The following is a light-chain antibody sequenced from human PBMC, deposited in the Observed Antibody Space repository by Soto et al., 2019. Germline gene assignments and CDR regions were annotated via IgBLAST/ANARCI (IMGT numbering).Light chain of an antibody. CDR1: QSISSW. CDR2: DAS. CDR3: QQLYTLPFT. J-gene: IGKJ5*01. V-gene: IGKV1-5*01. Sequence: DIQMTQSPSTLSASVGDRVTITCRPSQSISSWLAWYQQRPGKAPNLLIFDASILESGVPSRFSGSGSGTEFTLTISGLLPEDFAAYHCQQLYTLPFTFGQGTRLEIK.